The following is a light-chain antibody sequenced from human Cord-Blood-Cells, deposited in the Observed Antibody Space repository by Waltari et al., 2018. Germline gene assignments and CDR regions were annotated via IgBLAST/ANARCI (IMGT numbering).Light chain of an antibody. J-gene: IGLJ3*02. CDR3: SSYTSSSTWV. CDR2: EVS. CDR1: SSDVGGLNY. V-gene: IGLV2-14*01. Sequence: QSALTQPATVSGSPGQSITISCTGTSSDVGGLNYVSWYQQHTGKAPKLMIYEVSNRPSGVSNRFSGSKSGNTASLTISGLQAEDEADYYCSSYTSSSTWVFGGGTKLTVL.